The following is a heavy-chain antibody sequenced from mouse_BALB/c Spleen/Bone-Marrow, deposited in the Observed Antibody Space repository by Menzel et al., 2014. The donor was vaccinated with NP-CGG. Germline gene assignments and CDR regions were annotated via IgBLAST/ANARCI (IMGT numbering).Heavy chain of an antibody. J-gene: IGHJ2*01. CDR2: IYPGDGDT. D-gene: IGHD1-1*01. CDR3: ARSGYDSNYDY. V-gene: IGHV1-80*01. Sequence: QVQLQQSGAELVRPGSSVKISCKASGYVFSSYWMIWVRQRPGQGLEWIGQIYPGDGDTNYSGKFKGKATLTADKSSSSAYMQLSSLTSEDSAVYFCARSGYDSNYDYWGQGTTLTVSS. CDR1: GYVFSSYW.